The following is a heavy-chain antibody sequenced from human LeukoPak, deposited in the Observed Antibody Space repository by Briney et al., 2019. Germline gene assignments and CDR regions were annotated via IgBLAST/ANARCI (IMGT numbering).Heavy chain of an antibody. J-gene: IGHJ3*02. D-gene: IGHD1-26*01. V-gene: IGHV3-53*01. CDR1: GFTASNNY. CDR3: ARLSGSYSFDI. Sequence: GGSLSLPCALSGFTASNNYMTWVRQAPGGGREWVSFIYSGGSTYYADSVKGRFTISRASSKNTLYLQMSSLRAEDTAFYYCARLSGSYSFDIWGQGTMVTVSS. CDR2: IYSGGST.